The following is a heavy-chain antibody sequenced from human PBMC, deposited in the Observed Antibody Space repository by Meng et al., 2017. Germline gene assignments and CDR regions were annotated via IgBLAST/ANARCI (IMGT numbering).Heavy chain of an antibody. Sequence: QARVWQSGAGLKNPGSSVKVPCKAFGGTFSSYANSWVRQAPGQGLEWMGGIIPIFGTANYAQKFQGRVTITADKSTSTAYMELSSLRSEDTAVYYCAREPRDGPKTNWFDPWGQGTLVTVSS. J-gene: IGHJ5*02. CDR1: GGTFSSYA. V-gene: IGHV1-69*06. CDR2: IIPIFGTA. D-gene: IGHD5-24*01. CDR3: AREPRDGPKTNWFDP.